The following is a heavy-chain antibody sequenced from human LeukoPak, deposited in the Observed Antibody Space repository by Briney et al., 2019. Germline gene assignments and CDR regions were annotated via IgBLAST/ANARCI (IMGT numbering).Heavy chain of an antibody. CDR1: GGSFSRYY. V-gene: IGHV4-59*01. Sequence: SETLSLTCTVSGGSFSRYYWSWIRQPPGKGLEWIGNIHYSESTNYNPSLKSRVTISIDTSKNQFSLRLSSVTAVDTAVYYCARVSGATITTYYGMDVWGQGTTVTVS. CDR3: ARVSGATITTYYGMDV. J-gene: IGHJ6*02. D-gene: IGHD5-12*01. CDR2: IHYSEST.